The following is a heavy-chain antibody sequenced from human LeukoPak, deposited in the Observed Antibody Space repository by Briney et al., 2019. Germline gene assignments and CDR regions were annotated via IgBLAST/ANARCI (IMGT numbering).Heavy chain of an antibody. D-gene: IGHD2-2*01. J-gene: IGHJ4*02. V-gene: IGHV4-39*07. CDR3: ARGRGYCSSTSCYYYFDY. Sequence: SETLSLTCTVSGGSISSSSYYWGWIRQPPGKGLEWIGDSNHSGGTNYNPSLKSRVTISVDTSKNQFSLKLSSVTAADTAVYYCARGRGYCSSTSCYYYFDYWGQGTLVTVSS. CDR1: GGSISSSSYY. CDR2: SNHSGGT.